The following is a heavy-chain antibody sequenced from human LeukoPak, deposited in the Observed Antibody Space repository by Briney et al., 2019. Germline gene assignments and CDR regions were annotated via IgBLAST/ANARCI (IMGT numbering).Heavy chain of an antibody. CDR2: ISAYNGNT. CDR1: GYTFTSYG. J-gene: IGHJ4*02. D-gene: IGHD3-3*01. Sequence: GASVKVSCTPSGYTFTSYGISWVRQAPGQGLEWMGWISAYNGNTNYAQKLQGRVTMTTDTSTSTAYMELRSLRSDDTAVYYCARATRFLEWLSIYYFDYWGQGTLVTVSS. CDR3: ARATRFLEWLSIYYFDY. V-gene: IGHV1-18*01.